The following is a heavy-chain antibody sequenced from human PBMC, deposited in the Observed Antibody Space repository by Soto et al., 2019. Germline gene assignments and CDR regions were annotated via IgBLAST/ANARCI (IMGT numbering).Heavy chain of an antibody. CDR1: GFTVSSNY. CDR3: ARESVRYSGYVSYFDY. CDR2: IYSGGST. J-gene: IGHJ4*02. D-gene: IGHD5-12*01. Sequence: GSLRLSCAASGFTVSSNYMSWVRQAPGKGLEWVSVIYSGGSTYYADSVKGRFTISRDNSKNTLYLQMNSLRAEDTAVYYCARESVRYSGYVSYFDYWGQGTLLTVSS. V-gene: IGHV3-66*01.